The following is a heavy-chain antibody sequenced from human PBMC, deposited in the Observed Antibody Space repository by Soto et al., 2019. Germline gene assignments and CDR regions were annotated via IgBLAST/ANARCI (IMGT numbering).Heavy chain of an antibody. CDR2: ISSSGNTI. Sequence: PVGSLRLSCAASGFTFSDYYMSWIRQAPGKGLEGVSYISSSGNTIYYADSVKGRFTISRDNAKNSLYLQMNSLRAEDTAVYCCARDFLGSGGDYYYGMDVWGQGTTVTVSS. D-gene: IGHD3-10*01. CDR3: ARDFLGSGGDYYYGMDV. V-gene: IGHV3-11*01. J-gene: IGHJ6*02. CDR1: GFTFSDYY.